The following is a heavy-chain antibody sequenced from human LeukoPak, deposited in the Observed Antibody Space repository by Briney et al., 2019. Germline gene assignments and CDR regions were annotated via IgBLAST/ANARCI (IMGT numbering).Heavy chain of an antibody. Sequence: GESLKISCKGSGYSSTSYWIGWVRQMPGKGLEWMGIIYPGDSDTRYSPSFQGQVTISADKSISTAYLQWSSPKASDTAMYYCARGGRDIVVVVAATPLSYFDYWGQGTLVTVSS. V-gene: IGHV5-51*01. CDR1: GYSSTSYW. CDR3: ARGGRDIVVVVAATPLSYFDY. D-gene: IGHD2-15*01. J-gene: IGHJ4*02. CDR2: IYPGDSDT.